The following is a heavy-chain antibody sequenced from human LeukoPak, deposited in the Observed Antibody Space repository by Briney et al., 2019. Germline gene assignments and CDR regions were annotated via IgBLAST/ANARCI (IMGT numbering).Heavy chain of an antibody. CDR3: ARGFFGFDTTNGLQQLVRPFDY. J-gene: IGHJ4*02. CDR1: GGSFSGYY. V-gene: IGHV4-34*01. Sequence: PSETLSLTCAVYGGSFSGYYWSWIRQPPGKGLEWIGEINHSGSTNYNPSLKSRVTISVDTSKNQFSLKLSSVTAADTAVYYCARGFFGFDTTNGLQQLVRPFDYWGQGTLVTVSS. CDR2: INHSGST. D-gene: IGHD6-13*01.